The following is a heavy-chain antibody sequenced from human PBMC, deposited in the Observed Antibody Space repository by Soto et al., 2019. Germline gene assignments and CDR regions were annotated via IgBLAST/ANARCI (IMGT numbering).Heavy chain of an antibody. CDR3: ARGIEHYYGSSSYYHFDY. Sequence: EVQLVESGGGLIQPGGSLRLSCAGSGFTFSSCWMHWVRQAPGKGLVWVSRITSDGSSTRYADSVKGRFSISRDNAKNTLYLQMNGLRAEDTAMYYCARGIEHYYGSSSYYHFDYWGQGTLVTVSS. J-gene: IGHJ4*02. V-gene: IGHV3-74*01. CDR2: ITSDGSST. D-gene: IGHD3-22*01. CDR1: GFTFSSCW.